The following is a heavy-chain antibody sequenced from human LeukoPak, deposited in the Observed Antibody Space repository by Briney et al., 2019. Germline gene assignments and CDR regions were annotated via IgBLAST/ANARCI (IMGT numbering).Heavy chain of an antibody. CDR1: GGSISSYY. Sequence: SETLSLTCTVSGGSISSYYWSWIRQPPGKGLEWIGYIYYSGSTNYDPSLKSRVTISVDTSKNQFSLKLSSVTAADTAVYYCACQTNDAFDIWGQGTMVTVSS. CDR2: IYYSGST. CDR3: ACQTNDAFDI. J-gene: IGHJ3*02. V-gene: IGHV4-59*08.